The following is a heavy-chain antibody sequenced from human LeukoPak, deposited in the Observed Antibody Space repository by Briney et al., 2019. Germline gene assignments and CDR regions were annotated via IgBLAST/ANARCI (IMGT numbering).Heavy chain of an antibody. CDR1: GYSISSGYY. CDR2: IYHSGST. V-gene: IGHV4-38-2*02. J-gene: IGHJ3*02. Sequence: PSETLSLTCTVSGYSISSGYYWGWIRQPPGKGLEWIGSIYHSGSTYYNPSLKSRVTISVDRSKNQFSLKLSSVTAADTAVYYCARPIGGYAFDIWGQGTMVTVSS. CDR3: ARPIGGYAFDI. D-gene: IGHD3-10*01.